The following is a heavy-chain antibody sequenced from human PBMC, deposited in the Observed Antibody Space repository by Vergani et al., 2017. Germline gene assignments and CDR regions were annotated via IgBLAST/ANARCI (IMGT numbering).Heavy chain of an antibody. CDR1: GFTFSSYG. D-gene: IGHD3-22*01. J-gene: IGHJ4*02. Sequence: QVQLVESGGGVVQPGRSLRLSCAASGFTFSSYGMHWVRQAPGKGLEWVAVIWYDGSNKYYADSVKGRFTISRDNSKNTLYLQMNSLRAEDTAVYYCARDRGREAYYYDRSGYSDCWGQGTLVTVSS. CDR2: IWYDGSNK. V-gene: IGHV3-33*01. CDR3: ARDRGREAYYYDRSGYSDC.